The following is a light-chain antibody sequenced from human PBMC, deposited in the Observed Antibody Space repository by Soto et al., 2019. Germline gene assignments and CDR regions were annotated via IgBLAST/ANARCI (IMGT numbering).Light chain of an antibody. CDR3: SSYPSSSTYV. CDR1: SSDVGGYNC. J-gene: IGLJ1*01. Sequence: QSALTQPASVSGSPGQSIAISCTGTSSDVGGYNCVSWYQQHPGKAPKLMIYDVSNRPSGVSNRFSGSKSGNTASLTISGLQAEDEADYYCSSYPSSSTYVFGTGTKLTVL. CDR2: DVS. V-gene: IGLV2-14*01.